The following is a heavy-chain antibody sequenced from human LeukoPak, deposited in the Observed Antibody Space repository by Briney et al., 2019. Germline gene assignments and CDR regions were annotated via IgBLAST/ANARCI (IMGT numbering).Heavy chain of an antibody. J-gene: IGHJ6*02. D-gene: IGHD2-8*01. Sequence: SETLSLTCAVYGGSFSGYYWSWISQPPGKGLEWIGEINHSGSTNYNPSLKSRVTISVDTSKNQFSLKLSSVTAADTAVYYCARALMVYAPAMDVWGQGTTVTVSS. CDR3: ARALMVYAPAMDV. CDR2: INHSGST. V-gene: IGHV4-34*01. CDR1: GGSFSGYY.